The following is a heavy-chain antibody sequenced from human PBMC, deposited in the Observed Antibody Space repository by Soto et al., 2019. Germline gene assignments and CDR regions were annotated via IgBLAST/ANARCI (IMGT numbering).Heavy chain of an antibody. V-gene: IGHV3-74*01. CDR3: ARGIRNYYGVDV. CDR2: IKGDGSST. CDR1: GFTFSTYW. Sequence: GGSLRLSCAASGFTFSTYWMHWVRQAPGTGLEWVSRIKGDGSSTSYADSVKGRFTISRDNAKNTLYLQMNSLGAEDTAVYWCARGIRNYYGVDVWGQGTTVTVSS. J-gene: IGHJ6*02.